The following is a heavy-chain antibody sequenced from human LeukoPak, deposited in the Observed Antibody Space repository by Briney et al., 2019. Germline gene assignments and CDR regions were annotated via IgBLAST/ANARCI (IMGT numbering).Heavy chain of an antibody. J-gene: IGHJ1*01. CDR1: GGTFSSYA. Sequence: SVKVSCTASGGTFSSYAISWVRQAPGQGLEWMGGIIPIFGTANYAQKFQGRVTITADESTSTAYMELSSLRSEDTAVYYCSYDSSGYSIYFQHWGQGTLVTVSS. V-gene: IGHV1-69*13. CDR3: SYDSSGYSIYFQH. CDR2: IIPIFGTA. D-gene: IGHD3-22*01.